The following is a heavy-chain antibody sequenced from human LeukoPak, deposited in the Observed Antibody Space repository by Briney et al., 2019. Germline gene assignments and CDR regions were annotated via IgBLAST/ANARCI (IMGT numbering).Heavy chain of an antibody. CDR2: INHSGST. J-gene: IGHJ5*02. CDR1: GGSFSGYY. V-gene: IGHV4-34*01. Sequence: SETLSLTCAVYGGSFSGYYWSWIRQPPGKGLEWIGEINHSGSTYYNPSLKSRVTISVDTSKNQFSLKLSSVTAADTAVYYCATTHPYGSGSYYKDLGWFDPWGQGTLVTVSS. D-gene: IGHD3-10*01. CDR3: ATTHPYGSGSYYKDLGWFDP.